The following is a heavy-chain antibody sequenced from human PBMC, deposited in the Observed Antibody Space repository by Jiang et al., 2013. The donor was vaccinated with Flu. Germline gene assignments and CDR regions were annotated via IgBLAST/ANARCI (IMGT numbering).Heavy chain of an antibody. CDR3: ARLTGTTIVSNFDY. V-gene: IGHV5-51*01. D-gene: IGHD1-7*01. Sequence: KGLEWMGIIYPGDSDTRYSPSFQGQVTISADKSISTAYLQWSSLKASDTAMYYCARLTGTTIVSNFDYWGQGTLVTVSS. J-gene: IGHJ4*02. CDR2: IYPGDSDT.